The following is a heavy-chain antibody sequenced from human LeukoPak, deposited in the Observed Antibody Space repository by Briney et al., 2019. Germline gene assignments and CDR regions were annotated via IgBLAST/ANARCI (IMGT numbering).Heavy chain of an antibody. D-gene: IGHD4-11*01. CDR2: IDHTGTT. J-gene: IGHJ6*03. CDR3: ARGRVSSSTWHSTYYYYFYMDV. V-gene: IGHV4-59*01. CDR1: GGSISSYY. Sequence: SETLSLTCTVSGGSISSYYWTWIRQPPGKGLEWIGYIDHTGTTNYNPSLNSRVTISRDTSKNRFSLQLSSVTAADTAVYFCARGRVSSSTWHSTYYYYFYMDVWGKGTTVTVSS.